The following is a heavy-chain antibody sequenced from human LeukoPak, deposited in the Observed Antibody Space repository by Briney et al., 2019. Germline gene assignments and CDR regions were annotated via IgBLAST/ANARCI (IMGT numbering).Heavy chain of an antibody. D-gene: IGHD4-17*01. CDR1: GGTFSNYA. J-gene: IGHJ4*02. Sequence: WASVKVSCKASGGTFSNYAISWVRQAPGQGLEWLGGIIPIFGTANYAQKFQGRVTITADESTSTAYMELSSLRSEDTAVYYCAREFRYGDLDYWGQGTLVTVSS. CDR3: AREFRYGDLDY. CDR2: IIPIFGTA. V-gene: IGHV1-69*13.